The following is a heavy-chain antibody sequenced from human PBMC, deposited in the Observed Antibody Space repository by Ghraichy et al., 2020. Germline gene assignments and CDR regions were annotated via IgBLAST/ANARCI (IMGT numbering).Heavy chain of an antibody. J-gene: IGHJ3*02. CDR2: INQDGSNK. CDR1: GFIFSDYL. Sequence: GGSLRLSCAASGFIFSDYLMSWVRQAPGRGLEWVANINQDGSNKYHADSLKGRFTISRDNAKNSVYLQMNSLRAEDTAVYYCASGVDYYDRSGYLYALAIWGQGTMVTVSS. V-gene: IGHV3-7*02. CDR3: ASGVDYYDRSGYLYALAI. D-gene: IGHD3-22*01.